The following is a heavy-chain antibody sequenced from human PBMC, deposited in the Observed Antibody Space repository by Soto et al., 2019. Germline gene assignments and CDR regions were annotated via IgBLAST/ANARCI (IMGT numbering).Heavy chain of an antibody. CDR2: IKSKTDGGTT. D-gene: IGHD2-15*01. CDR1: GFTFSNAW. V-gene: IGHV3-15*01. J-gene: IGHJ6*02. CDR3: TPSLGYCSGGSCPDYYYYGMDV. Sequence: GGSLRLSCAASGFTFSNAWMSWVRQAPGKGLEWVGRIKSKTDGGTTDYAAPVKGRFTISRDDSKNTLYLQMNSLKTEDTAVYYCTPSLGYCSGGSCPDYYYYGMDVWGQGTTVTV.